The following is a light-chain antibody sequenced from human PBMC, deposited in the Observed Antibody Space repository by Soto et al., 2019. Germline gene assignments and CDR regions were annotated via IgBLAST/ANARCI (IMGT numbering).Light chain of an antibody. CDR3: QQYHDLPLT. CDR2: DAS. CDR1: QHISNY. Sequence: DIQMTQSPPSLSASVGDRVTITCQASQHISNYLNWYQQKPGNAPKLLIFDASTLKTGVPSRFSGSGSGTDFTFTITSLQPEDFATYYCQQYHDLPLTFGGGSKVEIK. J-gene: IGKJ4*01. V-gene: IGKV1-33*01.